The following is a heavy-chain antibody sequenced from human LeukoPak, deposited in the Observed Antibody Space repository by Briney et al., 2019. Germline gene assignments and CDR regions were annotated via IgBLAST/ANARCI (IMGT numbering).Heavy chain of an antibody. CDR1: GGTFSSYA. V-gene: IGHV1-18*01. Sequence: ASVRVSCKASGGTFSSYAISWVRQAPGQGLEWMGWISAYNGNTNYAQKLQGRVTMTTDTSTSTAYMELRSLRSDDTAVYYCARDIRFGDYYDSSGVYYFDYWGQGTLVTVSS. J-gene: IGHJ4*02. D-gene: IGHD3-22*01. CDR2: ISAYNGNT. CDR3: ARDIRFGDYYDSSGVYYFDY.